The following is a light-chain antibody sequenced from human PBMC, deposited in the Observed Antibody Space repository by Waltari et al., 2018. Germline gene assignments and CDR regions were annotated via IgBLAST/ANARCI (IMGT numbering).Light chain of an antibody. CDR1: QSVYSSS. V-gene: IGKV3-20*01. Sequence: VLTQSPGTLSLSPGERATLSCRASQSVYSSSLAWYQQKPGQPPRLLMSGASTRATGIPDRFSGSSGSGTDFTLTISRLEPEDFAVYYCQHYGGSSSFGQGTEVEIK. J-gene: IGKJ1*01. CDR3: QHYGGSSS. CDR2: GAS.